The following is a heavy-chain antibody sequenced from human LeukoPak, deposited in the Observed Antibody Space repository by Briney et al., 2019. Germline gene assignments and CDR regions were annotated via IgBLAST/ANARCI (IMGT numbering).Heavy chain of an antibody. J-gene: IGHJ4*02. CDR2: ISAYNGNT. V-gene: IGHV1-18*01. Sequence: GASVKVSCKASGYTFTSYGISWVRQAPGQGLEWMGWISAYNGNTNYAQKLHGRVTMTTDTSTSTAYMELRSLRFDDTAVYYCARDGYSSSWYGNDYWGQGTLVTVSS. CDR3: ARDGYSSSWYGNDY. D-gene: IGHD6-13*01. CDR1: GYTFTSYG.